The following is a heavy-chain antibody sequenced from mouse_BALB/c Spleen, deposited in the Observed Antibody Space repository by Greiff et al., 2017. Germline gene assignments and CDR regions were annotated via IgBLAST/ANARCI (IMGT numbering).Heavy chain of an antibody. J-gene: IGHJ1*01. CDR3: ARCGYWYFDV. V-gene: IGHV5-17*02. CDR2: ISSGSSTI. CDR1: GFTFSSFG. Sequence: EVQLVESGGGLVQPGGSRKLSCAASGFTFSSFGMHWVRQAPEKGLEWVAYISSGSSTIYYADTVKGRFTISRDNPKNTLFLQMTSLRSEDTAMYYCARCGYWYFDVWGAGTTVTVSS.